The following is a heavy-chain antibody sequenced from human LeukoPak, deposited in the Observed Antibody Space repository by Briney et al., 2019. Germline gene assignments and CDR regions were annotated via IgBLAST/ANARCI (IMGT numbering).Heavy chain of an antibody. D-gene: IGHD6-13*01. J-gene: IGHJ6*03. CDR1: GYTFTANG. Sequence: ASVKVSCKASGYTFTANGITWVRQAPGQGLEWMGWISAYNGDTVYAQMFQGRVTMTTDTSTSTAYMELRSLRSDDTAVYYCASSSSWYNYMDVWGKGTTVTVSS. CDR3: ASSSSWYNYMDV. CDR2: ISAYNGDT. V-gene: IGHV1-18*01.